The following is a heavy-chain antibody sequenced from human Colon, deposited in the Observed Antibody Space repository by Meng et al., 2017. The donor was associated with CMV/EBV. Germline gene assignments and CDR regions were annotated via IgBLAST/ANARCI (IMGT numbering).Heavy chain of an antibody. J-gene: IGHJ4*02. D-gene: IGHD6-6*01. CDR2: IYPGDSDT. CDR1: GYRFTSYW. CDR3: ARHLSSSGFDY. Sequence: ISCKGSGYRFTSYWIGWVRQMPGKGLEWMGIIYPGDSDTRYSPSFQGQVTISADKSISTAYLQWSSLKASDTAMYYCARHLSSSGFDYWGQGTLVTVSS. V-gene: IGHV5-51*01.